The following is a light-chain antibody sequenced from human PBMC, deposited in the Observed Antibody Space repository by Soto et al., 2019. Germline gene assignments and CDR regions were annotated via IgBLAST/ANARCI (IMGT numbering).Light chain of an antibody. CDR1: SSNIGSNT. J-gene: IGLJ1*01. CDR3: SSYPSSTTPCV. CDR2: SNN. Sequence: QSALTQPPSASGTPGQRVTISCSGSSSNIGSNTVNWYQQLPGTAPKLLIYSNNQRPSGVPDRFSGSKSGTSASLTISGLQAEDEADYYCSSYPSSTTPCVFGTGTKVTVL. V-gene: IGLV1-44*01.